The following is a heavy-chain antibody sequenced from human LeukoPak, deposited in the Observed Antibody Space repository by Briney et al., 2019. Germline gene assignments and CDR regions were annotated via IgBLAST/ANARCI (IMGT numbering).Heavy chain of an antibody. V-gene: IGHV1-2*06. CDR2: INPNSGGT. D-gene: IGHD6-19*01. J-gene: IGHJ4*02. CDR1: GYTFTGYY. Sequence: GASVKVSCKASGYTFTGYYMHWVRQAPGQGLEWMGRINPNSGGTNYAQKFQGRVTMTRDTSISTAYMELSRLRSDDTAVYYCARGRVNSGWFPGDYWGQGTLVTVSP. CDR3: ARGRVNSGWFPGDY.